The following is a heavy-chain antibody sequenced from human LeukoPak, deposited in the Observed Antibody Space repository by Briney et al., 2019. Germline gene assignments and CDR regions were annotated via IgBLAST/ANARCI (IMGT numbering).Heavy chain of an antibody. V-gene: IGHV1-3*01. J-gene: IGHJ4*02. Sequence: ASVKVSCKASGYTFTSYAMHWVRQAPGQRLGWMGWINAGNGNTKYSQKFQGRVTITRDTSASTAYMELSSVRSEDTAVYYCARASFGSYYYDSSGSFDYWGQGTLVTVSS. CDR1: GYTFTSYA. D-gene: IGHD3-22*01. CDR2: INAGNGNT. CDR3: ARASFGSYYYDSSGSFDY.